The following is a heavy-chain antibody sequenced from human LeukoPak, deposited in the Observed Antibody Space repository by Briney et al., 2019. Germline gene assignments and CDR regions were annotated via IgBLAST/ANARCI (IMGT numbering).Heavy chain of an antibody. CDR2: INPSGGST. CDR3: ARDRQLLWFGELLFLPVDY. J-gene: IGHJ4*02. Sequence: ASVKVSCKASGYTFTSYYMHWVRQAPGQGLEWMGIINPSGGSTSYAQKFQGRVTMTRDMSTRTVYMELSSLRSEDTAVYYCARDRQLLWFGELLFLPVDYWGQGTLVTVSS. V-gene: IGHV1-46*01. D-gene: IGHD3-10*01. CDR1: GYTFTSYY.